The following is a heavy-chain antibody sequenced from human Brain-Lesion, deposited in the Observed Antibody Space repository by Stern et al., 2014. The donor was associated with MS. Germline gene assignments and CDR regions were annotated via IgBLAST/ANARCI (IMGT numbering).Heavy chain of an antibody. V-gene: IGHV1-2*02. J-gene: IGHJ6*02. Sequence: QVQLVESGAEVKKPGASVKVSCKTSGYIFTGYYIHWVRQAPGQGLEWMAWINPNTGGTKSAQKFQGRVTMSSDTSISTAYVELSSLTSDDTAVYYCARDQRGITIFGVVTDYYYLGMDVWGQGTTVTVSS. CDR1: GYIFTGYY. D-gene: IGHD3-3*01. CDR2: INPNTGGT. CDR3: ARDQRGITIFGVVTDYYYLGMDV.